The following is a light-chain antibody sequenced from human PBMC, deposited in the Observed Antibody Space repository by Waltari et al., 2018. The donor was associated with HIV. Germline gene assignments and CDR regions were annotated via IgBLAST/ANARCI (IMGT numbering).Light chain of an antibody. V-gene: IGLV3-21*02. CDR1: TIGTNS. Sequence: SYVLTQPPSVPVAPRQTARITRGRNTIGTNSVPLYHPQPRRAPVLVVYDDSDRPSERFSVSISGNTATLTISTVEAGDEADYYCQVWDSTSDLRVVFGGGTELTVL. J-gene: IGLJ2*01. CDR3: QVWDSTSDLRVV. CDR2: DDS.